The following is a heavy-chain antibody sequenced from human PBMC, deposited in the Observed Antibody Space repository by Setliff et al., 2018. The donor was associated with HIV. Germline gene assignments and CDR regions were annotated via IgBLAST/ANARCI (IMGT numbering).Heavy chain of an antibody. CDR1: GFTFTSHS. V-gene: IGHV3-21*04. D-gene: IGHD6-19*01. CDR2: ISGSGTYT. CDR3: VPQGPGPGSGWWRNWFDP. J-gene: IGHJ5*02. Sequence: GGSLRLSCVTSGFTFTSHSMNWVRLRPGKGLEWVASISGSGTYTHYADSVRGRFTVSRDNAKNSLWLQLDSLRVEDTAVYFCVPQGPGPGSGWWRNWFDPWGQGTLVTVSS.